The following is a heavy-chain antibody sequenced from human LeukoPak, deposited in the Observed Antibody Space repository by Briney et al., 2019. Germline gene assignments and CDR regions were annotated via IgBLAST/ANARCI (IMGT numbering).Heavy chain of an antibody. CDR2: IYSGGIT. Sequence: GGSLRLSCAASGFTVSSNYMSWVRQAPGKGLEWVSVIYSGGITYYADSVKGRFTISRYNSKNTLYLQMNSLRAEDTAVSYCAYSSGRWSFDYWGQGTLVTVSS. CDR1: GFTVSSNY. D-gene: IGHD6-19*01. CDR3: AYSSGRWSFDY. V-gene: IGHV3-66*01. J-gene: IGHJ4*02.